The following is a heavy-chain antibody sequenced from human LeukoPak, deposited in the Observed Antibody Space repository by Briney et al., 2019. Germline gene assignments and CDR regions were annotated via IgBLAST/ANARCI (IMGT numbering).Heavy chain of an antibody. Sequence: LAGGSLRLSCAASGFTFSSYGMPWVRQAPGKGLEWVAVIWYDGSNKYYADSVKGRFTISRDNSKNTLYLQMNSLRAEDTAVYYCARDATYGRLDPWGQGTLVTVSS. D-gene: IGHD1-26*01. V-gene: IGHV3-33*01. CDR3: ARDATYGRLDP. CDR2: IWYDGSNK. CDR1: GFTFSSYG. J-gene: IGHJ5*02.